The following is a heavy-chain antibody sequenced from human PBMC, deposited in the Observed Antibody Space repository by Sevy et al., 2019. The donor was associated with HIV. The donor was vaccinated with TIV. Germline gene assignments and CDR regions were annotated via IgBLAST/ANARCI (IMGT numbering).Heavy chain of an antibody. J-gene: IGHJ4*02. Sequence: GGSLRLSCAVSGLTVSSNYMSWVRQAPGKGLEWVSLIYSGGATYYADSVNGRFTISGDDSKNTQYLQMDSLIAEDTAVYYCARGGLDSNWFRSFDYWGRGTLVNVSS. CDR1: GLTVSSNY. CDR3: ARGGLDSNWFRSFDY. CDR2: IYSGGAT. V-gene: IGHV3-53*01. D-gene: IGHD6-13*01.